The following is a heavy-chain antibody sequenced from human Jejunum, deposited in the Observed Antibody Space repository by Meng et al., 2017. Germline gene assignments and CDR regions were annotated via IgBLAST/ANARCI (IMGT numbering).Heavy chain of an antibody. CDR1: GFTLSNYA. D-gene: IGHD1-26*01. CDR2: ISGSGGNT. Sequence: ESLKISCAASGFTLSNYAMTWVRQAPGKGLEWVSAISGSGGNTFYGDSVKGRFTISRDNSKNTLSLQMNSLRAEDTAVYYCAKASRIVGADYFDYWGQGTLVTVSS. J-gene: IGHJ4*02. V-gene: IGHV3-23*01. CDR3: AKASRIVGADYFDY.